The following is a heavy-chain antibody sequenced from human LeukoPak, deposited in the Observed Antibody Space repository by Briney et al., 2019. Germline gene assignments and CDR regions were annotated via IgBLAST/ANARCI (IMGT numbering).Heavy chain of an antibody. CDR1: GDSISSDIYY. D-gene: IGHD2-15*01. CDR3: AGTRRYCSGGSCYNWFDP. V-gene: IGHV4-61*02. J-gene: IGHJ5*02. CDR2: IYMSGNT. Sequence: SETLSLTCTVSGDSISSDIYYWSWIRQPAGKGLEWIGRIYMSGNTNYNLSLKSRLTISVDTSKNQFSLKLSSVTAADTAVYYCAGTRRYCSGGSCYNWFDPWGQGTLVTVSS.